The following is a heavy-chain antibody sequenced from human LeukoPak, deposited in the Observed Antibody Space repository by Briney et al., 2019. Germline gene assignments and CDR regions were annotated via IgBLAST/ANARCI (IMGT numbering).Heavy chain of an antibody. Sequence: GGSLTLSCAASGFTFSSCPMHWVRQAPGKGLEWVAYIYYNGHNQQYRQSVKGRFTISRDNSKNTLYLQMNSLTTEDTAVYYCVRNFWLDQGDWGGQGTLATVSS. CDR3: VRNFWLDQGDW. D-gene: IGHD2-21*02. CDR1: GFTFSSCP. CDR2: IYYNGHNQ. J-gene: IGHJ4*02. V-gene: IGHV3-33*01.